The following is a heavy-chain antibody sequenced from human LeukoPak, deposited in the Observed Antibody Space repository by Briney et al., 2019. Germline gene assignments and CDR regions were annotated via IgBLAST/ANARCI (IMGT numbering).Heavy chain of an antibody. CDR3: ARGMDYDFWSGYLLYYYYMDV. D-gene: IGHD3-3*01. V-gene: IGHV3-21*01. CDR2: ISSSSSYI. Sequence: KPGGSLRLSCAASGFTFSSYSMNWVRQAPGKGLEWVSSISSSSSYIYYADSVKGRFTISRDNAKNSLYLRMNSLRAEDTAVYYCARGMDYDFWSGYLLYYYYMDVWGKGTTVTVSS. J-gene: IGHJ6*03. CDR1: GFTFSSYS.